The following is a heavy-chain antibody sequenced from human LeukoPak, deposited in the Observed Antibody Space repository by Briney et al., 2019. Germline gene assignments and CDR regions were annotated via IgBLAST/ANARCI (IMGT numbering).Heavy chain of an antibody. Sequence: PSETLSLTCTVSGGSISSYYWSWIRQPPGKGLEWIGYVYYSGSTNYNPSLKSRVTISVDTSKNQFSLKLSSVTAADTAVYYCARAPRRDVWGQGTTVTVSS. J-gene: IGHJ6*02. CDR1: GGSISSYY. V-gene: IGHV4-59*01. CDR2: VYYSGST. CDR3: ARAPRRDV.